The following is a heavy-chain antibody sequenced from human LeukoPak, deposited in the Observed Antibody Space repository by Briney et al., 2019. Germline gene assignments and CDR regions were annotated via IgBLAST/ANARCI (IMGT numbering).Heavy chain of an antibody. Sequence: QPGGSLRLSCAASGFAFSSYAMNWVRQAPGKGLEYVSTISNNGGSTYYANSVKDRFTISRGNSKNTLYLQMGSLRAEDMAVYYCARVWVRGYSYGPVDYWGQGTLVTVSS. CDR1: GFAFSSYA. J-gene: IGHJ4*02. CDR2: ISNNGGST. V-gene: IGHV3-64*01. CDR3: ARVWVRGYSYGPVDY. D-gene: IGHD5-18*01.